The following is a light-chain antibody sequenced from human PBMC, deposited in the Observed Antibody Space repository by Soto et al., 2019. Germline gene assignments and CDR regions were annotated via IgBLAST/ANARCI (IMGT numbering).Light chain of an antibody. CDR2: DAS. J-gene: IGKJ1*01. CDR1: QSISWW. Sequence: DIQMTQSPSTLSASVGDRVTITCRASQSISWWLAWYQHKAGKAPKLLIYDASSLEGGVPSRFSGSGSGTEFTLTISSLQPDDFATYYCQQYQSSWTFGQGTKVEI. CDR3: QQYQSSWT. V-gene: IGKV1-5*01.